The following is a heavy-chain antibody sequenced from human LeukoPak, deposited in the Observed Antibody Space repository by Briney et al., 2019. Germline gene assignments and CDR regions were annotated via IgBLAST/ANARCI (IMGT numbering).Heavy chain of an antibody. V-gene: IGHV3-30-3*01. Sequence: PGRSLRLSCAASGFTFSSYAMHWVRQAPGKGLEWVAVISYDGSNKYYADSVKGRFTISRDNSKNTLYLQMNSLRAEDTAVYYCARASDLYFDYWGQGTLVTVSS. CDR1: GFTFSSYA. J-gene: IGHJ4*02. CDR2: ISYDGSNK. CDR3: ARASDLYFDY.